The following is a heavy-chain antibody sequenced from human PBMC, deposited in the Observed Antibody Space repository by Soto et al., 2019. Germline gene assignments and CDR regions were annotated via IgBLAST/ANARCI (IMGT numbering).Heavy chain of an antibody. V-gene: IGHV3-23*01. CDR3: AKDQSNIRFHYGMDA. D-gene: IGHD3-3*01. J-gene: IGHJ6*02. CDR2: ISGGGGST. CDR1: GFTFSSYA. Sequence: EVQLLESGGGLVQPGGSLRLSCAASGFTFSSYAMSWVRQAPGKGLEWVSTISGGGGSTYYADSVKVRFTISRDNSKNTLYLQMNSLRAEDTAVYYCAKDQSNIRFHYGMDAWGQGTTVTVSS.